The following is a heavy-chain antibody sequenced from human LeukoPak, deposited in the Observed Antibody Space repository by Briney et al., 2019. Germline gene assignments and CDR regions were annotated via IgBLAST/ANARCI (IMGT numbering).Heavy chain of an antibody. CDR3: ARDGPTAAPFDY. V-gene: IGHV1-46*01. Sequence: ASVKVSCKASGYRFTSYDMHWVRRAPGQGLEWMGIINPSGGSTSYAQRFQGRVAMTRDTSTTTVYMEVNSLTSEDTAVYFCARDGPTAAPFDYWGQGTLVTVSS. CDR2: INPSGGST. CDR1: GYRFTSYD. D-gene: IGHD2-2*01. J-gene: IGHJ4*02.